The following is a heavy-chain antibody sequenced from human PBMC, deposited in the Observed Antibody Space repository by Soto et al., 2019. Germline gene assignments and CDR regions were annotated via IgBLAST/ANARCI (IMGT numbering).Heavy chain of an antibody. CDR2: ISASGSNT. D-gene: IGHD3-3*01. J-gene: IGHJ4*02. CDR1: GFTFSSYA. V-gene: IGHV3-23*01. CDR3: ADGGEWSFNFEY. Sequence: EVQLLESGGGLVQSGGSLRLSCAASGFTFSSYAMSWVRQAPGKGLEWVSGISASGSNTYYEDSVKGRFTISRDNSKNTLYLQMNNLRVEDKAVYYCADGGEWSFNFEYWGQGTLVTVFS.